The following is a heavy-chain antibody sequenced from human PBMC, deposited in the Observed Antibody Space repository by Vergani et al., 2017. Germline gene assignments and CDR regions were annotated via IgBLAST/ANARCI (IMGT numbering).Heavy chain of an antibody. V-gene: IGHV3-30-3*01. CDR2: ISYDGSNK. J-gene: IGHJ4*02. CDR1: GFTFSSYA. D-gene: IGHD1-26*01. Sequence: QVQLVESGGGVVKPGRSLRLSCAASGFTFSSYAMHWVRQAPGKGLEWVAVISYDGSNKYYADSVKGRFTISRDNSKNTLYLQMNSLRAEDTAVYYCARDKRYSGSYSDYWGQGTLVTVSS. CDR3: ARDKRYSGSYSDY.